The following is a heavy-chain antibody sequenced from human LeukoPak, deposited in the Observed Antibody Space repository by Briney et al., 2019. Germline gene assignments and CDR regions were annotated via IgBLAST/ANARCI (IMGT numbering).Heavy chain of an antibody. CDR1: GGSISSSSYY. D-gene: IGHD3-10*01. CDR3: ARGGRYYYGSGRSWHPETFDY. J-gene: IGHJ4*02. V-gene: IGHV4-39*07. CDR2: IYYSGST. Sequence: TSETLSLTCTVSGGSISSSSYYWGWIRQPPGKGLEWIGSIYYSGSTYYNPSLKSRVTISVDTSKNQFSLKLSSVTAADTAVYYCARGGRYYYGSGRSWHPETFDYWGQGTLVTVSS.